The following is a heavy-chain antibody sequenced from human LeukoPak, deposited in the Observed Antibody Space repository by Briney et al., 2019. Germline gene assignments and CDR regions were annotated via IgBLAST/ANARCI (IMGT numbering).Heavy chain of an antibody. CDR3: TRVGYIDEGIDY. CDR2: IKQDGSKK. J-gene: IGHJ4*02. Sequence: HPGGSLRLSCAASGFPFNAYWMTWVRQAPGKGLEWVANIKQDGSKKSYVDSVKGRFTISRDNAKNSLYLQMNSLRAEDTAIYYCTRVGYIDEGIDYWGQGTLVTVSS. CDR1: GFPFNAYW. V-gene: IGHV3-7*04. D-gene: IGHD5-24*01.